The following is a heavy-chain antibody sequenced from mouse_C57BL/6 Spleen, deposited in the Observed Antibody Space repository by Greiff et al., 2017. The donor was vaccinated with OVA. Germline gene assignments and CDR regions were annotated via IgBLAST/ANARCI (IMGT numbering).Heavy chain of an antibody. CDR1: GFTFTDYE. J-gene: IGHJ4*01. CDR3: TRYLYGSSPLYAMDY. D-gene: IGHD1-1*01. CDR2: IDPGTGGT. Sequence: QVQLQQSGAELVRPGASVTLSCKASGFTFTDYEMHWVKQTPVHGLEWVGAIDPGTGGTAYDQKFKGKAILTADKSSSTAYMELRSLTSEDSAVYYCTRYLYGSSPLYAMDYWGQEPQSPSPQ. V-gene: IGHV1-15*01.